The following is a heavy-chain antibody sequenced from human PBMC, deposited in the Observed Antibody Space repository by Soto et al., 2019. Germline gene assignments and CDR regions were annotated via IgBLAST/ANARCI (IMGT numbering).Heavy chain of an antibody. J-gene: IGHJ6*02. D-gene: IGHD1-26*01. V-gene: IGHV3-21*01. CDR3: ARDARLISGSYYYYYGMDV. Sequence: GESLKISFAASGFTFSSYSMNWVRQAPGKGLEWVSSISSSSSYIYYADSVKGRFTISRDNAKNSLYLQMNSLRAEDTAVYYCARDARLISGSYYYYYGMDVWGQGTTVTVSS. CDR1: GFTFSSYS. CDR2: ISSSSSYI.